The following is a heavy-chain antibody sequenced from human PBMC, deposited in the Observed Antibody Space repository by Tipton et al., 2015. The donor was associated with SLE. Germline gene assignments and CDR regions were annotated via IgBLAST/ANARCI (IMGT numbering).Heavy chain of an antibody. J-gene: IGHJ2*01. D-gene: IGHD2-15*01. V-gene: IGHV4-59*01. Sequence: LRLSCTVSGGSMSTYYWSWIRLPPGKGLEWIGYIYYSGGTSYNPSLNSRVTISVDTSRNQFSLKLTSVTAADPAVYYCARYSLTNWHLDLWGRGTLVTVSS. CDR2: IYYSGGT. CDR1: GGSMSTYY. CDR3: ARYSLTNWHLDL.